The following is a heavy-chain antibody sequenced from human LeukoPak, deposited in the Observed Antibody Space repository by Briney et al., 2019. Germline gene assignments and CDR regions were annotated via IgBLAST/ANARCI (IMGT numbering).Heavy chain of an antibody. D-gene: IGHD2/OR15-2a*01. CDR1: GGSIGSYY. CDR2: IYISGST. Sequence: SETLSLTCTVSGGSIGSYYWNWIRQPAGKGLEWIGHIYISGSTNYNPSLKSRLTMSIDPSKNQFSLRLSSVTAADTAVYYCARSPLLAVINTFFDYWGQGTLVTVSS. CDR3: ARSPLLAVINTFFDY. V-gene: IGHV4-4*07. J-gene: IGHJ4*02.